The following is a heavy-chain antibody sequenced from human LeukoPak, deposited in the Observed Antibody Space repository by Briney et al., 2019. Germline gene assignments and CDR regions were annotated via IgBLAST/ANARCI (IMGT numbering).Heavy chain of an antibody. D-gene: IGHD3-22*01. CDR1: GYTFTSYD. CDR3: ARGWGIVVENAFDI. CDR2: VNPNSGNT. Sequence: ASVKVSCKASGYTFTSYDINWVRQATGQGLEWMGWVNPNSGNTGYAQKFQGRVTMTRNTSISTAHMELSSLRSEDTAVYYCARGWGIVVENAFDIWGQGTMATVSS. V-gene: IGHV1-8*01. J-gene: IGHJ3*02.